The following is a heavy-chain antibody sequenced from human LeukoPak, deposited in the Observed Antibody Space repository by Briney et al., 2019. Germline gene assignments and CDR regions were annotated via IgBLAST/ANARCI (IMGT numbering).Heavy chain of an antibody. Sequence: PSGTLSLTCAVSGGSISSSNWWSWVRQPPGKGLEWIGEIYHSGSTNYNPSLKSRVTISVDKSKNQFSLNLSSVTAADTAVYYCARDRTRVWFGGRWGWFDPWGQGTLVTVSS. D-gene: IGHD3-10*01. V-gene: IGHV4-4*02. CDR3: ARDRTRVWFGGRWGWFDP. J-gene: IGHJ5*02. CDR2: IYHSGST. CDR1: GGSISSSNW.